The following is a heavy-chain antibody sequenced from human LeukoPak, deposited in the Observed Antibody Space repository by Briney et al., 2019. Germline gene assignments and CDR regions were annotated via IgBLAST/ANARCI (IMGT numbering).Heavy chain of an antibody. CDR2: FDPEDGET. V-gene: IGHV1-24*01. CDR1: GYTLTELS. CDR3: ATLWFGELSGGYFDY. J-gene: IGHJ4*02. Sequence: ASVKVSCKVSGYTLTELSMHWVRQAPGKGLEWMGGFDPEDGETIYAQKFQGRVTMTEDTSTDTAYMELSSPRSEDTAVYYCATLWFGELSGGYFDYWGQGTLVTVSS. D-gene: IGHD3-10*01.